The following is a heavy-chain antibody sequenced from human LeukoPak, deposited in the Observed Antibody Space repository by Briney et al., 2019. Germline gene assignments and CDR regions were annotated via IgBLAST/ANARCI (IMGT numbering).Heavy chain of an antibody. CDR3: ARGEEWELLGEGTDY. Sequence: PAGSLTLSCAASGFTFSSYNMNWVRQAPGKGLEWVSYISSSSSTIYYADSVKGRFTISRDNAKNSLYLQMNSLRAEDTAVYYCARGEEWELLGEGTDYWGQGTLVTLSS. J-gene: IGHJ4*02. CDR1: GFTFSSYN. CDR2: ISSSSSTI. D-gene: IGHD1-26*01. V-gene: IGHV3-48*01.